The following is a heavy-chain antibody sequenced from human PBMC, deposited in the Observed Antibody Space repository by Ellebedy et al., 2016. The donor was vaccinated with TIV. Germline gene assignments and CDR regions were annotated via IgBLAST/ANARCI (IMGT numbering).Heavy chain of an antibody. CDR1: GGSISSSNW. J-gene: IGHJ6*02. D-gene: IGHD4-17*01. Sequence: GSLRLSXAVSGGSISSSNWWSWVRQPPGKGPEWIGEINHSGSTNYNPSLKSRVTISVDTSKNQFSLKLSSVTAADTAVYYCARDLKTTRFYYGMDVWGQGTTVTVSS. CDR2: INHSGST. CDR3: ARDLKTTRFYYGMDV. V-gene: IGHV4-4*02.